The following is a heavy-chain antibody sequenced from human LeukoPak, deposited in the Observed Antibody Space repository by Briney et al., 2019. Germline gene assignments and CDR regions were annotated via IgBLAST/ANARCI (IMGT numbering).Heavy chain of an antibody. V-gene: IGHV4-34*01. CDR1: GGSFSGYY. CDR3: ARGQLVPRLYCFDY. Sequence: PSETLSLTCAVYGGSFSGYYWSWIRQPPGKGLEWIGEINHSGSTNYNPSLKSRVTISVDTSKNQFSLKLSSVTAADTAVYYCARGQLVPRLYCFDYWGQGTLVTVSS. D-gene: IGHD6-6*01. CDR2: INHSGST. J-gene: IGHJ4*02.